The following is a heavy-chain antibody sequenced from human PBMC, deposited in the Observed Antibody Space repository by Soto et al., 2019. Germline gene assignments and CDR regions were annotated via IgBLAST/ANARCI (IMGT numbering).Heavy chain of an antibody. Sequence: QGQLQESGPGLVKPSETLSLTCSVSGGSISTYDCNWIRQPAGKGLEWIGRIDSSGSTNYSPSLKSRATMSVDTSKNQFSLKLTSVTAADTAVYYCARGGHDFWSGPFDYWGQGTLATVSS. V-gene: IGHV4-4*07. CDR3: ARGGHDFWSGPFDY. CDR1: GGSISTYD. CDR2: IDSSGST. D-gene: IGHD3-3*01. J-gene: IGHJ4*02.